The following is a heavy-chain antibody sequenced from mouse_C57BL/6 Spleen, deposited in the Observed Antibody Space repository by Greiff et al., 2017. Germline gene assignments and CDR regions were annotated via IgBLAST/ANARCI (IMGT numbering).Heavy chain of an antibody. CDR1: GYSITSGYY. CDR2: ISYDGSN. V-gene: IGHV3-6*01. J-gene: IGHJ3*01. D-gene: IGHD2-4*01. CDR3: ARDLETAYYDYAWFAY. Sequence: EVKLQQSGPGLVKPSQSLSLTCSVTGYSITSGYYWNWIGQFPGNKLEWMCYISYDGSNNNNPSLKNRISITRDTSKNQFFLTLNSLTTDDTATYYCARDLETAYYDYAWFAYWGQGTLVTVSA.